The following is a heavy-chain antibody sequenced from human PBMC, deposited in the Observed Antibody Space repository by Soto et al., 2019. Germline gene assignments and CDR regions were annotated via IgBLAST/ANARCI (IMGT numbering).Heavy chain of an antibody. Sequence: GGSLRLSCAASGFTFSSYWMSWVRQAPGKGLEWVANIKQDGSEKYYVDSVKGRFTISRDNAKNSLYLQMNSLRAEDTAVYYCARSSPTSSDYYDSSVSFDYWGQGTLVTVSS. CDR3: ARSSPTSSDYYDSSVSFDY. V-gene: IGHV3-7*05. J-gene: IGHJ4*02. CDR2: IKQDGSEK. CDR1: GFTFSSYW. D-gene: IGHD3-22*01.